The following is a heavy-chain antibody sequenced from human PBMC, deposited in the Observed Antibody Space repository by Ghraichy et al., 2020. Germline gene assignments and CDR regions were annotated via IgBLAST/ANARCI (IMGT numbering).Heavy chain of an antibody. J-gene: IGHJ4*02. CDR1: GFTFSSYA. Sequence: LSLTCAASGFTFSSYAMHWVRQAPGKGLEWVAVISYDGSNKYYADSVKGRFTISRDNSKNTLYLQMNSLRAEDTAVYYCARDLLVTMIADYFDYWGQGTLVTVSS. CDR2: ISYDGSNK. CDR3: ARDLLVTMIADYFDY. V-gene: IGHV3-30-3*01. D-gene: IGHD3-22*01.